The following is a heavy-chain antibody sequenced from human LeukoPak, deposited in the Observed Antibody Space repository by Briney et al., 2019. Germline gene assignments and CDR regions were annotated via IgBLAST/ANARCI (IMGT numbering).Heavy chain of an antibody. CDR1: SGSISSSSYY. D-gene: IGHD2-21*01. J-gene: IGHJ6*03. Sequence: SETLSLTCTVLSGSISSSSYYWGWIRQPPGKGLEWIGSIYHSGSTYSNPSLKSRVTISVDTSKNQFSLNLSSVTAADTAVYYCARVDWLANYYYYMDVWGKGTTVTVSS. CDR2: IYHSGST. V-gene: IGHV4-39*07. CDR3: ARVDWLANYYYYMDV.